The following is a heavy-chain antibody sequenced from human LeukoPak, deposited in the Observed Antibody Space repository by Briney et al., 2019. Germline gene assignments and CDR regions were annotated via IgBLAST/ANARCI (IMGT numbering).Heavy chain of an antibody. CDR3: ARGGVELRFLEWLPYYYYGMDV. D-gene: IGHD3-3*01. CDR1: GFTFSSYS. Sequence: RGSLRLSCAASGFTFSSYSMNWVRQAPGKGLEWVSSISSSSSYIYYADSVKGRFTISRDNAKNSLYLQMNSLRAEDTAVYYCARGGVELRFLEWLPYYYYGMDVWGQGTTVTVSS. J-gene: IGHJ6*02. V-gene: IGHV3-21*01. CDR2: ISSSSSYI.